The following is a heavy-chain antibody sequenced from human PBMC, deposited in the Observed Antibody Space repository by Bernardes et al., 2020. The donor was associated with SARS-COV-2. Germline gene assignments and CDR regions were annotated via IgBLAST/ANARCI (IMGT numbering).Heavy chain of an antibody. CDR3: ARGLGYCSDGLCPSGFINDY. CDR2: ISHDGGT. J-gene: IGHJ4*02. CDR1: GQSISSTYYY. D-gene: IGHD2-8*01. Sequence: SETLSLTCTVSGQSISSTYYYWGWFRQSPGKGLEWVASISHDGGTYYNPSLESRLSISVDTSKNLFSLRLISVTAADTAVYYCARGLGYCSDGLCPSGFINDYWGLGTQITVSS. V-gene: IGHV4-39*07.